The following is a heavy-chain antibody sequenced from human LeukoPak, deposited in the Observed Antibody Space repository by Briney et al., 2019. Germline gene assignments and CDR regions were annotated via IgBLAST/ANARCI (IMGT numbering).Heavy chain of an antibody. CDR3: AKAGCGGSCYAYFDY. CDR2: INSDGSSI. CDR1: GFTFSSYW. J-gene: IGHJ4*02. V-gene: IGHV3-74*01. D-gene: IGHD2-15*01. Sequence: GGSLRLSCTASGFTFSSYWMHWVRQAPGKGLVWVSRINSDGSSISYADSVKGRFTISRDNSKNTLYLQMNSLRAEDTAVYYCAKAGCGGSCYAYFDYWGQGTLVTVSS.